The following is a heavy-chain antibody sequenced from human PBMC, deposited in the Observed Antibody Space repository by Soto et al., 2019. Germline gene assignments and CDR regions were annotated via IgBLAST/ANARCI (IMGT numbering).Heavy chain of an antibody. D-gene: IGHD7-27*01. Sequence: EVQLLESGGGVVQPGGSLRLSCAASGFTFNNYALNWVRQAPGKGLEWVSSISGTGGSTFYAGSAKGRFTISRDNPKNTLFLQMTSLRAEDTAVYYCGKGNSKWGTGDALDIWGQGTMVTVSS. CDR3: GKGNSKWGTGDALDI. J-gene: IGHJ3*02. CDR1: GFTFNNYA. V-gene: IGHV3-23*01. CDR2: ISGTGGST.